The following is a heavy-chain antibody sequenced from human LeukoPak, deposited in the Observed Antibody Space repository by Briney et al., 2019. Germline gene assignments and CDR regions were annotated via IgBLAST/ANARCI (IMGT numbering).Heavy chain of an antibody. CDR3: ARDKAPRSSTTCPFYGFDY. Sequence: SETLSLTCTVSGGSISSHYWSWIRQPPGKGLEWVGYISDSGSTTYNPSLRSRVTISVDTSKNQFSLKLSSVTAADTAVYYCARDKAPRSSTTCPFYGFDYWGQGALVTVSS. CDR1: GGSISSHY. CDR2: ISDSGST. V-gene: IGHV4-59*11. D-gene: IGHD2-2*01. J-gene: IGHJ4*02.